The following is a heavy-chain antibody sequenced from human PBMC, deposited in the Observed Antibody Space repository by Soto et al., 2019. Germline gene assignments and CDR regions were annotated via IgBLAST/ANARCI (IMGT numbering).Heavy chain of an antibody. V-gene: IGHV3-23*01. J-gene: IGHJ5*02. CDR3: AKGGDSSSWKNWFDP. D-gene: IGHD6-13*01. CDR2: ISGSGSSI. CDR1: GFTFSNYA. Sequence: EVQLLESGGGLVQPGGSLRLSCAASGFTFSNYAMTWVGQAPGKGLEWVSGISGSGSSIYYADSVKGRFTISRDNSKNTLYLQMNSLRAEDTAVYYCAKGGDSSSWKNWFDPWGQGTLVTVSS.